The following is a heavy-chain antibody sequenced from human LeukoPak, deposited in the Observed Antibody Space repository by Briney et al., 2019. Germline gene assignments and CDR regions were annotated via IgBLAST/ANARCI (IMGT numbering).Heavy chain of an antibody. Sequence: PSETLSLTCTVSGGSISSYYWSWIRQPPGKGLEWIGYIYYSGSTNYNPSLKSRVTISVDTSKNQFSLKLSSVTAADTAVYYCAGPQTRQLASRGQGTLVTVSS. J-gene: IGHJ4*02. D-gene: IGHD3-10*01. CDR1: GGSISSYY. V-gene: IGHV4-59*01. CDR2: IYYSGST. CDR3: AGPQTRQLAS.